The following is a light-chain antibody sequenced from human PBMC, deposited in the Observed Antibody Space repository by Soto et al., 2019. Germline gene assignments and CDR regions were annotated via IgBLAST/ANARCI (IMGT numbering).Light chain of an antibody. J-gene: IGLJ1*01. CDR2: DVS. CDR3: SSYTSSSTLV. V-gene: IGLV2-14*01. CDR1: SSDVGGYNY. Sequence: QSALTKPASVYGTPGKSITISCTGTSSDVGGYNYVSWYQQHPGKAPKLMIYDVSNRPSGVSNRFSGSKSGNTASLTISGLQAEDEADYYCSSYTSSSTLVFGTGTKVTVL.